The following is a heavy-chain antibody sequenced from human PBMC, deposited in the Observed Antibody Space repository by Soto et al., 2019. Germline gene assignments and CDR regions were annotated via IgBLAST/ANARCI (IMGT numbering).Heavy chain of an antibody. Sequence: GGSLRLSCAASGFTFSSYAMSWVRQAPGKGLEWVAAICYDGSNKYYADSVRGRFTISRDNSKNTLYLQMNSLRAEDTAVYYCARVFHSTVTTPGYYYYYGMDVWGQGTTVTVSS. CDR2: ICYDGSNK. V-gene: IGHV3-33*08. CDR3: ARVFHSTVTTPGYYYYYGMDV. J-gene: IGHJ6*02. CDR1: GFTFSSYA. D-gene: IGHD4-17*01.